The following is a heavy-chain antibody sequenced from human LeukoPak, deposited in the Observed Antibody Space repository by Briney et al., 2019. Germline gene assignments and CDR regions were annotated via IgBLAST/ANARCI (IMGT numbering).Heavy chain of an antibody. CDR3: ARDVPWYSSSYDF. CDR2: IDPKSGAT. CDR1: GYTFAAYF. D-gene: IGHD6-13*01. J-gene: IGHJ4*02. Sequence: ASVKVSCKASGYTFAAYFMHWVRQAPGQGLEWMGWIDPKSGATSYAQKFQGRVTLTRDTSITTAYMEVSRLTSGDTAVYYCARDVPWYSSSYDFWGQGTLVTVSS. V-gene: IGHV1-2*02.